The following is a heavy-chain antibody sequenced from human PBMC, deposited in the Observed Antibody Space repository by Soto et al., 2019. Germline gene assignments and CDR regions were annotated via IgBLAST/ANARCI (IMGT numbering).Heavy chain of an antibody. V-gene: IGHV3-49*03. CDR2: IRSKAYGGTT. CDR3: TRGYSSTSCYGLDY. CDR1: GFTFGDYD. Sequence: SLRLSCTASGFTFGDYDMSWFRQAPGKGLEWVGFIRSKAYGGTTEYAASVKGRFTISRDDSKSIAYLQMNSLKTEDTAVYYCTRGYSSTSCYGLDYWGQGTLVTV. J-gene: IGHJ4*02. D-gene: IGHD2-2*01.